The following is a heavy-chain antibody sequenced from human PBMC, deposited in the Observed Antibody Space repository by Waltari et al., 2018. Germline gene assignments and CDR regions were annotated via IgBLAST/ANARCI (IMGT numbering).Heavy chain of an antibody. V-gene: IGHV3-30*02. Sequence: QVQLVESGGGVVQPGGSLRLSCAASGFTFSSYGMHWVRQAPGKGLEWVAFIRYDGSNKYYADSVKGRFPISRDNSKNTLYLQMNSLRAEDTAVYYCAKVELRFLEWLLYYYYYYYMDVWGKGTTVTVSS. CDR2: IRYDGSNK. D-gene: IGHD3-3*01. CDR1: GFTFSSYG. CDR3: AKVELRFLEWLLYYYYYYYMDV. J-gene: IGHJ6*03.